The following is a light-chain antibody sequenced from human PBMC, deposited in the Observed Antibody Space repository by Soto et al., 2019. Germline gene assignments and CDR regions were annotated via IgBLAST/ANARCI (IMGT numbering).Light chain of an antibody. V-gene: IGLV6-57*02. CDR3: QSYDSSNVV. Sequence: NFMLTKPHSVSESPGKTVTISCTGSSGSIASNSVQWYQQLPGSAPTTVIYEDNQRPSGVPDRFSGSIDSSSNSASLTISGLKTEDEADYYCQSYDSSNVVFGGGTKLTVL. CDR2: EDN. J-gene: IGLJ2*01. CDR1: SGSIASNS.